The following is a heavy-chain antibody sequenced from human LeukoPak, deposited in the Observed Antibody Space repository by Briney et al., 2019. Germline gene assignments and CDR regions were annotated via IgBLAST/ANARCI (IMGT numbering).Heavy chain of an antibody. V-gene: IGHV3-7*03. CDR1: GFTLSGFW. CDR2: INSDGSEG. J-gene: IGHJ3*01. CDR3: ARSSYSSSSSV. Sequence: PGGSLRLSCAVSGFTLSGFWMSWSRQDPGKGLEWVASINSDGSEGYYADVVKGRFTISRDNAKNSLYLQINSLRAEDTAVYYCARSSYSSSSSVWGQGTMVTVSS. D-gene: IGHD6-6*01.